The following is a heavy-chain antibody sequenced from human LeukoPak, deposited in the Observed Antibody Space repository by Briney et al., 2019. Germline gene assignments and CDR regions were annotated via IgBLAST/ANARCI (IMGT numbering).Heavy chain of an antibody. V-gene: IGHV1-8*02. CDR1: GYTFTSYG. CDR3: ARKNYGSNRWFDP. CDR2: MNPNSGNT. D-gene: IGHD4/OR15-4a*01. Sequence: ASVKVSCKASGYTFTSYGISWVRQAPGQGLEWMGWMNPNSGNTGYAQEFQGRVTMTRNTSISTAYMELSSLRSEDTAVYYCARKNYGSNRWFDPWGQGTLVTVSS. J-gene: IGHJ5*02.